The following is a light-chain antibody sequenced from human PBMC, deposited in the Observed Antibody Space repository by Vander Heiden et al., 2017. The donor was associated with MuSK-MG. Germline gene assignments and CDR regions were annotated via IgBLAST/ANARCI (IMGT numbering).Light chain of an antibody. V-gene: IGLV1-40*01. CDR3: QSYDSSLSGAV. J-gene: IGLJ2*01. Sequence: QSVLTQPPSVSGAPGQRVTISCPASSSHLGAGYDVHCYQHLPGTAPNLLIYGNSNRPAGFPDRFSGSKSGTSASLAITGLQAEDEADYYCQSYDSSLSGAVFGGGTKLTVL. CDR1: SSHLGAGYD. CDR2: GNS.